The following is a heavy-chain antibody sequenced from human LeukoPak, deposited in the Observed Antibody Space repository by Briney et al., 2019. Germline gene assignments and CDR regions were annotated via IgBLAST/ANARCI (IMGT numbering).Heavy chain of an antibody. D-gene: IGHD2-15*01. Sequence: GGSLRLSCAASGFTFSRHWMYGARQAPGKGLEWVANIKQDGSAKPYVDPVKGRFTISRDNAKNSLFLQMNSLRAEDTAVYYCARDNGWSADFWGQGTLVTVSS. J-gene: IGHJ4*02. CDR2: IKQDGSAK. V-gene: IGHV3-7*03. CDR1: GFTFSRHW. CDR3: ARDNGWSADF.